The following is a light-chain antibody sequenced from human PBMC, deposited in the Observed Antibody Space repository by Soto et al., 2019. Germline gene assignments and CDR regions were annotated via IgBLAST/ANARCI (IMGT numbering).Light chain of an antibody. CDR2: AAS. V-gene: IGKV1-12*01. CDR3: QQANSFPVT. CDR1: QGVSTW. Sequence: DIQMTQSPASVSASVGDRVTITCRASQGVSTWIAWFQQKPGQAPKLLIYAASLLQSGVPSRFNGSGSGTEFTLTISSLQPEDSATYFCQQANSFPVTFGQGTKVVI. J-gene: IGKJ2*01.